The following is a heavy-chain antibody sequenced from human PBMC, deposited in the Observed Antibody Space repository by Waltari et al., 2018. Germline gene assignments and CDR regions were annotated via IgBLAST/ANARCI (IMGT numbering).Heavy chain of an antibody. CDR3: ARSRGTLGQLLVTY. D-gene: IGHD6-13*01. J-gene: IGHJ4*02. Sequence: QVQLVQSGAEVERPGASVRISCKASGYTFTNYYVHWLRQAPGRGFEWLGIIDPAGGVTTYAPKFRDRLSRTRDTSTSVLYMALYNLNSDDSAIYFCARSRGTLGQLLVTYWGQGTQVLVSS. CDR1: GYTFTNYY. V-gene: IGHV1-46*01. CDR2: IDPAGGVT.